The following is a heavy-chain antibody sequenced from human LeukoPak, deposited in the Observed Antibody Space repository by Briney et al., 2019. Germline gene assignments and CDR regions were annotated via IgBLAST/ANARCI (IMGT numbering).Heavy chain of an antibody. CDR3: ARDDTVRKLDY. CDR2: ISSNGHYV. D-gene: IGHD4-11*01. V-gene: IGHV3-21*06. CDR1: GFTFSSYA. Sequence: GSLRLSCAASGFTFSSYAMSWVRQAPGKKVVWVSLISSNGHYVYYADSVKGRFTISRDNAKNSLYLHMNSLRAEDTAVNYCARDDTVRKLDYWGQGSLVIVSS. J-gene: IGHJ4*02.